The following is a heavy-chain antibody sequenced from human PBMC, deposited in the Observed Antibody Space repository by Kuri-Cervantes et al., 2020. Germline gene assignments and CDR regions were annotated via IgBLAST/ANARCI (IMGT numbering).Heavy chain of an antibody. Sequence: GESLKISCAASGFTSSSYEMNWVRQAPGKGLEWVSYITPGGVSTHYADSVKGRFTISRDNSKNTLYLQMNSLRAEDTAVYYCARSYSGSWGLSYWGQGTLVTVSS. CDR3: ARSYSGSWGLSY. CDR1: GFTSSSYE. V-gene: IGHV3-48*03. CDR2: ITPGGVST. D-gene: IGHD1-26*01. J-gene: IGHJ4*02.